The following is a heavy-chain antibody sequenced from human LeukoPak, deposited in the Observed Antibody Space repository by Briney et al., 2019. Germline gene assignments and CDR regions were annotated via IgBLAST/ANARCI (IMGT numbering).Heavy chain of an antibody. CDR2: INHSGST. V-gene: IGHV4-30-4*01. CDR3: ARPRYYDSSGYDPFDY. Sequence: PSQTLSLTCTVSGGSISSGDYYWSWIRQPPGKGLEWIGEINHSGSTNYNPSLKSRVTISVDTSKNQFSLKLSSVTAADTAVYYCARPRYYDSSGYDPFDYWGQGTLVTVSS. CDR1: GGSISSGDYY. J-gene: IGHJ4*02. D-gene: IGHD3-22*01.